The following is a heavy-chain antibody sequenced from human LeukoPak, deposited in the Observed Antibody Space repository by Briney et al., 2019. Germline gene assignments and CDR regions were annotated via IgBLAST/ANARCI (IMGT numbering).Heavy chain of an antibody. J-gene: IGHJ4*02. CDR2: IHSDGIGT. CDR1: GFTFSSYW. V-gene: IGHV3-74*01. Sequence: GGSLRLSCAASGFTFSSYWMHWIRQAPGKGLVWVSRIHSDGIGTSYADSVRGRFTISRDNAKNTVYLQMNSLRAEDAAVYYCARDQGSFDYWGQGTLVTVSS. CDR3: ARDQGSFDY.